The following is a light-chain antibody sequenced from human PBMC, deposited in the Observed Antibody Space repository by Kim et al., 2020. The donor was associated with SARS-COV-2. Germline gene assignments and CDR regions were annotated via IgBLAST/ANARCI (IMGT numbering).Light chain of an antibody. Sequence: VSPGQTASITCSGDKLGDRYVCWYQQKAGQSPVQVIYQDTQRPSGIPERFSGSNSGNTATLTISGTQAMDEADYYCQASDSSTAVFGGGTQLTVL. J-gene: IGLJ2*01. V-gene: IGLV3-1*01. CDR1: KLGDRY. CDR2: QDT. CDR3: QASDSSTAV.